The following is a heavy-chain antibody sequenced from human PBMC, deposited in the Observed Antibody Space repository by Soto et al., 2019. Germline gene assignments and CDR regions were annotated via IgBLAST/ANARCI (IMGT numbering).Heavy chain of an antibody. D-gene: IGHD3-22*01. CDR3: ARDREYYXXSSGNYYYHYGLDV. V-gene: IGHV1-18*04. CDR1: GYTFTDYG. CDR2: ISGYNGNT. J-gene: IGHJ6*02. Sequence: QVQLVESGAEVKKPGASVKVSCKASGYTFTDYGISWVRQAXGQGLXXMGWISGYNGNTKYAQKFQGRVTMTTDTPTNTAYMELRSLRSDDTAVYYCARDREYYXXSSGNYYYHYGLDVWGQGTTVTVS.